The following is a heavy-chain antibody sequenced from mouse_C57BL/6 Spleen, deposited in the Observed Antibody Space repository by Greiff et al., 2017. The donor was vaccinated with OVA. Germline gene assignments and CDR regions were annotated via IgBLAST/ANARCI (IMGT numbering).Heavy chain of an antibody. V-gene: IGHV3-1*01. J-gene: IGHJ4*01. CDR1: GYSITSGYD. Sequence: EVKLEESGPGMVKPSQSLSLTCTVTGYSITSGYDWHWIRHFPGNKLEWMGYISYSGSTNYNPSLKSRISITHDTSKNHFFLKLNSVTTEDTATYYCARRNYFYAMDYWGQGTSVTVSS. CDR3: ARRNYFYAMDY. D-gene: IGHD2-1*01. CDR2: ISYSGST.